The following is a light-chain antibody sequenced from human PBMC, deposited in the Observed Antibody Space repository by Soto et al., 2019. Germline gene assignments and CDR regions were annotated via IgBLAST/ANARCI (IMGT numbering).Light chain of an antibody. CDR1: QSIGDY. Sequence: DIQMTQSPSSLSASVGDIVTIICRASQSIGDYLNWYQKKPGKPPNLLIHAASSLQSGVPSRFSGSRSGTDFTLTISTLQPEDFATYYCQHSYSTPITFGQGTRLEIK. V-gene: IGKV1-39*01. CDR3: QHSYSTPIT. CDR2: AAS. J-gene: IGKJ5*01.